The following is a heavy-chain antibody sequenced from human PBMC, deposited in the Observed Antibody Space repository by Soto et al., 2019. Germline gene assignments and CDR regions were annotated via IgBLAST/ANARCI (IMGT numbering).Heavy chain of an antibody. V-gene: IGHV4-30-4*01. J-gene: IGHJ5*02. Sequence: QVQLQESGPGLVKPSQTLSLTCTVSGGSISSGDYYWSWIRQPPGKGLEWIGYIYYSGSTYYNPSLKSRVTRSVDTSKNQFSLKLSSVTAADTAVYYCARGGPMTTPNNWFDPWGQGTLVTVSS. CDR1: GGSISSGDYY. CDR2: IYYSGST. CDR3: ARGGPMTTPNNWFDP. D-gene: IGHD4-4*01.